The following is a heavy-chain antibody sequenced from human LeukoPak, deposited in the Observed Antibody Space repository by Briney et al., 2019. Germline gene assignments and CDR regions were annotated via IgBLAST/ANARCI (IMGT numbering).Heavy chain of an antibody. V-gene: IGHV3-64*01. CDR3: AGETGDAFDI. CDR1: GFTFSSYT. Sequence: GGSLRLSCAASGFTFSSYTIHWVRQAPGKGLEYVSGISNIGGITYYANSVKGRFIISRDNSKNTLYLQMGNLRAEGMAVYYCAGETGDAFDIWGQGTMVTVSS. J-gene: IGHJ3*02. CDR2: ISNIGGIT. D-gene: IGHD1-1*01.